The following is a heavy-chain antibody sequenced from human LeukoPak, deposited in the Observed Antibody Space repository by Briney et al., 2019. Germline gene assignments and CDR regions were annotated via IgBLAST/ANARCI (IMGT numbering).Heavy chain of an antibody. CDR3: ARGRGLRFLEWLLPDAFDI. D-gene: IGHD3-3*01. CDR1: GFTFSSYW. Sequence: PGGSLRLSCAASGFTFSSYWMSWVRQAPGKGLEWVANIKQDGSEKYYVDSVKGRFTISRDNAKNSLYLQMNSLRAEDTAVYYCARGRGLRFLEWLLPDAFDIWGQGTMVTVSS. V-gene: IGHV3-7*01. J-gene: IGHJ3*02. CDR2: IKQDGSEK.